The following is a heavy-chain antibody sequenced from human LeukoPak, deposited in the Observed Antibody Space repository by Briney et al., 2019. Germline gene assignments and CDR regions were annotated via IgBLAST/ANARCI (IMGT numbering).Heavy chain of an antibody. CDR1: GFTFSSYA. D-gene: IGHD3-22*01. CDR3: AKPPPGFRTEHITMIVAFDY. CDR2: ISGSGGST. J-gene: IGHJ4*02. Sequence: GGSLRLSCAASGFTFSSYAMSWVRQAPGKGLEWVSAISGSGGSTYYADSVKGRFTISRDNFKNTLYLQMNSLRAEDTAVYYCAKPPPGFRTEHITMIVAFDYWGLGTLVTVSS. V-gene: IGHV3-23*01.